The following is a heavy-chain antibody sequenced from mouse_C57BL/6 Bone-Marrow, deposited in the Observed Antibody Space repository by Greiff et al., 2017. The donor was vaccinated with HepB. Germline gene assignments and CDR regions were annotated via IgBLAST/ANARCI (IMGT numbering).Heavy chain of an antibody. CDR2: IDPENGDT. J-gene: IGHJ3*01. V-gene: IGHV14-4*01. CDR3: TTVAWFAY. CDR1: GFNIKDDY. Sequence: VQLQQSGAELVRPGASVKLSCTASGFNIKDDYMHWVKQRPEQGLEWIGWIDPENGDTEYASKFQGKATITADTSSNTAYLQLSSLTSEDTAVYYCTTVAWFAYWGQGNLVTVSA.